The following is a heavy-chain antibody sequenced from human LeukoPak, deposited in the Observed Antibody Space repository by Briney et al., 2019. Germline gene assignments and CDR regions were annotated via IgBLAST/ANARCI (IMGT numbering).Heavy chain of an antibody. D-gene: IGHD4-23*01. V-gene: IGHV3-30-3*01. CDR3: AREGLLRWSTLGDFDY. Sequence: PGRSLRLSCAASGFTFSSYAMHWVRQAPGKGLEWVAVISYDGSNKYYADSVKGRFTISRDNSKNTLYLQMNSLRAEGTAVYYCAREGLLRWSTLGDFDYWGQGTLVTVSS. CDR1: GFTFSSYA. J-gene: IGHJ4*02. CDR2: ISYDGSNK.